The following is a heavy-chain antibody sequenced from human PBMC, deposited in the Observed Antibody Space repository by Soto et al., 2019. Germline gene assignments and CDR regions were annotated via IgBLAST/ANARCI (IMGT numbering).Heavy chain of an antibody. CDR2: IKQDGSEK. CDR1: GFTFSSYW. D-gene: IGHD2-15*01. Sequence: GGSLRLSCAASGFTFSSYWMSWVRQAPGKGLEWVANIKQDGSEKYYVDSVKGRFTISRDNAKNSLYLQMNSLRAEDTAVYYCARWVAATGFGAFDIWGQGTMVTVSS. J-gene: IGHJ3*02. V-gene: IGHV3-7*01. CDR3: ARWVAATGFGAFDI.